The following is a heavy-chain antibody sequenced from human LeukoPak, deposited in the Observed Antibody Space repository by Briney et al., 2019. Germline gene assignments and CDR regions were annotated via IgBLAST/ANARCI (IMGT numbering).Heavy chain of an antibody. CDR1: GYTFSTYF. V-gene: IGHV1-46*01. D-gene: IGHD7-27*01. CDR2: INPRGDST. Sequence: ASVKVSCKASGYTFSTYFTHWARQAPGQGLEWMGVINPRGDSTDYAQKFQGRVTVTMNTSTSIVYMELSSLRSEDTAVYYCAREKQGTGGMDVWGQGAKVIVSS. J-gene: IGHJ6*02. CDR3: AREKQGTGGMDV.